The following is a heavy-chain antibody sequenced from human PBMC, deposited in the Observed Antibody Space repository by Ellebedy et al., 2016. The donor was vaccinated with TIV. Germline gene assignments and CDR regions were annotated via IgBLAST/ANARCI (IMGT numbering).Heavy chain of an antibody. CDR3: ARESIVGAILYWFDP. CDR2: INAGNGNT. J-gene: IGHJ5*02. D-gene: IGHD1-26*01. Sequence: ASVKVSCKASGYTFTSYAMHWVRQAPGQRLEWMGWINAGNGNTKYSQKFQGRVTITRDTSASTAYMELSSLRSEDTAVYYCARESIVGAILYWFDPWGQGTLVTVSS. V-gene: IGHV1-3*01. CDR1: GYTFTSYA.